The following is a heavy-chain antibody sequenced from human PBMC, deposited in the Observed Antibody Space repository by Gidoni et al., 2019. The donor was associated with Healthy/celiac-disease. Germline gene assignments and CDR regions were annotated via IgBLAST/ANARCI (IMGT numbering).Heavy chain of an antibody. CDR2: ISSSGSTI. CDR3: ARDTSIAWENTMKGGMDV. J-gene: IGHJ6*02. Sequence: QVQLVESGGGLVKPGWSLRLSCAASGFSFSDYYMSWIRQAPGKGLEWVSYISSSGSTIYYADAVKGRFTISRDNAKNSLYLQMNSLRAEDTAVYYCARDTSIAWENTMKGGMDVWGQGTTVTVSS. V-gene: IGHV3-11*01. D-gene: IGHD3-22*01. CDR1: GFSFSDYY.